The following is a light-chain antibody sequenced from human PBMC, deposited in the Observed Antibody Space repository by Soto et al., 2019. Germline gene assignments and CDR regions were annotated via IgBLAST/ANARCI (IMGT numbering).Light chain of an antibody. CDR2: WAS. CDR3: QQYYSKPLT. CDR1: QSVLFSSNNKNY. J-gene: IGKJ4*01. V-gene: IGKV4-1*01. Sequence: DIVMTQSPDSLAVSLGERATINCKSSQSVLFSSNNKNYLGWYQQKVGQPPKLLIYWASTRESGVPDRFSGSGSGTDFTLTINNLQAEDVAVYYCQQYYSKPLTFGGGTKVEIK.